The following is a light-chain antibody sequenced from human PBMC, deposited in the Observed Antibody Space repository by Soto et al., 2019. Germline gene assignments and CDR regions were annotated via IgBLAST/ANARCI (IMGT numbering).Light chain of an antibody. Sequence: EIVMTQSPATLSVSPGERATLSCRASQSVSSNLAWYQQKPGQAPRLLIYGASTRATGIPARFSGSGSGTEFTLTISNLQPDDFATYYCQQFKDYVWTFGQGTKVDIK. V-gene: IGKV3-15*01. CDR1: QSVSSN. CDR3: QQFKDYVWT. CDR2: GAS. J-gene: IGKJ1*01.